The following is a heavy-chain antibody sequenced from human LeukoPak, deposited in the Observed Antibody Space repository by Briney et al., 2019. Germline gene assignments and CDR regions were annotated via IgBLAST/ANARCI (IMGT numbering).Heavy chain of an antibody. D-gene: IGHD3-22*01. CDR2: ISYDGSNK. CDR1: GFTFSSYA. J-gene: IGHJ3*02. Sequence: GGSLRLSCAASGFTFSSYAMHWVRQAPGKGLEWVAVISYDGSNKYYADSVKGRFTISRDNSKNTLYLQMNSLRAEDTAVYYCAREDSSGYYNLLAFDIWGQGTMVTVSS. CDR3: AREDSSGYYNLLAFDI. V-gene: IGHV3-30*04.